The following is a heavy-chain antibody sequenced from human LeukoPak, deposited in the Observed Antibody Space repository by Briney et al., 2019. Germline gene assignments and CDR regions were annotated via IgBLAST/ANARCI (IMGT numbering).Heavy chain of an antibody. CDR3: ARETRNYYDSSGYYLVDH. D-gene: IGHD3-22*01. CDR1: GYFISSGYY. J-gene: IGHJ4*02. CDR2: IYYRGST. Sequence: TSETLSLTCTVSGYFISSGYYWGWIRQPPGKGLDWIGNIYYRGSTYYNPSLRSRVTISADTSKNQFSLKLSSVTAADTAVYYCARETRNYYDSSGYYLVDHWGQGTLVTVSS. V-gene: IGHV4-38-2*02.